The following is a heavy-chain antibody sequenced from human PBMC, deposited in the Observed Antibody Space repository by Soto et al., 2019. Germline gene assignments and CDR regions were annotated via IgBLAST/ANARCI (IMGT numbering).Heavy chain of an antibody. CDR2: TNNDGRDT. D-gene: IGHD2-15*01. CDR3: GSLVEF. CDR1: GFTFRYYW. Sequence: EVHLGESGGGVVQPGGSLRVSCAASGFTFRYYWLHWVRQVPGRGPVWVSGTNNDGRDTFYADFVEGRFTISRDNAKNTVYLQMDSLRAEDTDVYYCGSLVEFWGQGHLVNVPP. V-gene: IGHV3-74*01. J-gene: IGHJ4*02.